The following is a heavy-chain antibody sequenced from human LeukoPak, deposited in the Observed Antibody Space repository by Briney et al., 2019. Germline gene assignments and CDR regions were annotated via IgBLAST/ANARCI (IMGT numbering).Heavy chain of an antibody. J-gene: IGHJ4*02. CDR1: GGSISSYY. D-gene: IGHD4-23*01. V-gene: IGHV4-4*07. CDR2: IHTSGST. Sequence: SETLSLTCSVSGGSISSYYWSWLRQPAGKGLEWIGRIHTSGSTNYNPSLKSRVTMSLDTSKNQFSLKLSSVTAADTAVYYCASSTVVTQLDYWGQGTLVTVSS. CDR3: ASSTVVTQLDY.